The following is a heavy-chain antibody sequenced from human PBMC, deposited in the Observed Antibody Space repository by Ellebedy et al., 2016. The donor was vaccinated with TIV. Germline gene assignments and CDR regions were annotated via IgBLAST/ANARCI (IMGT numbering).Heavy chain of an antibody. D-gene: IGHD2-15*01. CDR3: AAKGVVSRTFDI. CDR2: IRHGGST. V-gene: IGHV4-4*02. CDR1: GDSISTHNW. Sequence: SETLSLXCTVSGDSISTHNWWSWVRQPPGKGLEWIAEIRHGGSTNYNPSLKSRVTISVDRSNNHFSLKMNSMTAADTAVYYCAAKGVVSRTFDIWGQGTMVAVSS. J-gene: IGHJ3*02.